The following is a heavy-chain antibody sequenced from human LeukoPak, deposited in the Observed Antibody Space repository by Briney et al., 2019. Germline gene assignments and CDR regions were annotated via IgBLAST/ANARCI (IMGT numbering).Heavy chain of an antibody. J-gene: IGHJ2*01. CDR3: ARDRRYYDSSGYYFHWYFDL. CDR1: GFTVSSNY. V-gene: IGHV3-53*01. Sequence: GGSLRLSCAASGFTVSSNYMSWVRQAPGKGLEWVSVIYSGVSTYSADSVKGRFTISRDNSKNTLYLQMNSLRAEDTALYYCARDRRYYDSSGYYFHWYFDLWGRGTLVTVSS. CDR2: IYSGVST. D-gene: IGHD3-22*01.